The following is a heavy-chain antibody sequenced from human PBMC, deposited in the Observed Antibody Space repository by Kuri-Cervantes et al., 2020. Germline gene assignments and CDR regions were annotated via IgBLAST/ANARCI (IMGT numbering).Heavy chain of an antibody. CDR3: ARVLSEKSYYDFWSGYRDPFSYYYMDV. J-gene: IGHJ6*03. CDR2: INPSGGST. D-gene: IGHD3-3*01. Sequence: ASVKVSCKASGYTFTSYYMHWVRQAPGQGLEWMGIINPSGGSTSYAQKFQGRVTMTRDTPTSTVYMELSSLRSEDTAVYYCARVLSEKSYYDFWSGYRDPFSYYYMDVWGKGTTVTVSS. CDR1: GYTFTSYY. V-gene: IGHV1-46*01.